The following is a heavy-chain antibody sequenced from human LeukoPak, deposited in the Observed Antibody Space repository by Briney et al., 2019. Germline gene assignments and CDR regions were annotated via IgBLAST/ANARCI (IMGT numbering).Heavy chain of an antibody. CDR3: ARDVAYYYDSSGYSDY. J-gene: IGHJ4*02. CDR1: GGTFSSYA. D-gene: IGHD3-22*01. V-gene: IGHV1-69*04. Sequence: SVRVSCKASGGTFSSYAISWVRQASGQGLEWMGRIIPILGIANYAQKFQGRVTITADKSTSTAYMELSSLRSEDTAVYYCARDVAYYYDSSGYSDYWGQGTLVTVSS. CDR2: IIPILGIA.